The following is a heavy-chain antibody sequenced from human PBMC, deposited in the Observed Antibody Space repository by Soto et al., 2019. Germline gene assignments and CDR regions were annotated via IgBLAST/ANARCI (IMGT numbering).Heavy chain of an antibody. J-gene: IGHJ6*02. V-gene: IGHV3-15*07. CDR3: TTPYYDSRGIDV. CDR2: IKSKTDGATI. Sequence: EVQLVESGGGLVKPGGSLRLSCAAYGFTFNNAWTNLVRQAPRKGLEWVGRIKSKTDGATIDYAAPVKGRFTISRDDSKNILYLQMNRLITEDTAVYYCTTPYYDSRGIDVWGQGTTVTVSS. D-gene: IGHD3-9*01. CDR1: GFTFNNAW.